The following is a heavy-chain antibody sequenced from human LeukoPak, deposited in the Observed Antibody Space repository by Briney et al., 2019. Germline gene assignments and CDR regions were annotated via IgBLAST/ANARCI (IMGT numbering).Heavy chain of an antibody. CDR3: AELGTTMIGGV. CDR2: ISSSGSTI. D-gene: IGHD3-10*02. J-gene: IGHJ6*04. V-gene: IGHV3-48*03. Sequence: PGGSLRLSCAASGFTFTSFAMNWVRQAPGKGLEWVSYISSSGSTINYADSVKGRFTISRDTAKNSPYLQVNSLRAEDTAVYYCAELGTTMIGGVWGKGRTVTISS. CDR1: GFTFTSFA.